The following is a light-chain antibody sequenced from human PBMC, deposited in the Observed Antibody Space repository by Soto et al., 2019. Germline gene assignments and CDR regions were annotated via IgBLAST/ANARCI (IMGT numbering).Light chain of an antibody. CDR1: QSISNF. V-gene: IGKV1-39*01. J-gene: IGKJ4*01. CDR3: QQSNSTPLT. CDR2: AAS. Sequence: DIQMTQSPSSLFASVGDRVTITCRASQSISNFVNWYQQKPGKAPKLLIYAASSLQSGVPSRFSGSGSGTDFTLTISSLQPEDFATYSCQQSNSTPLTFGGGTKVEIK.